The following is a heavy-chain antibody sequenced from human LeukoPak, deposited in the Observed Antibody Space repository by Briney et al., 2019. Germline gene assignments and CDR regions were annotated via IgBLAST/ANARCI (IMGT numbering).Heavy chain of an antibody. CDR3: AKAGSQWEPSRRSLDY. D-gene: IGHD1-26*01. CDR2: ISGSCGST. V-gene: IGHV3-23*01. Sequence: GGSLRLSRAASGCTFSSYAMSWVRQAPGKGLEWVSAISGSCGSTYYADSVKGRFTISRDNSKNTLYLQMNSLRAEDTAVYYCAKAGSQWEPSRRSLDYWGQGTLVTVSS. CDR1: GCTFSSYA. J-gene: IGHJ4*02.